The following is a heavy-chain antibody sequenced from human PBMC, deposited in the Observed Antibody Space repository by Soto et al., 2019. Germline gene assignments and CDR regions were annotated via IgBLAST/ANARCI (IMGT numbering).Heavy chain of an antibody. CDR2: ISYDGSNK. D-gene: IGHD2-15*01. V-gene: IGHV3-30*18. J-gene: IGHJ3*02. CDR1: GFTCSSYG. CDR3: AKNCSGGSCHGDFNI. Sequence: GGSLTLSCAASGFTCSSYGMHWVRQAPGKGLEWVAVISYDGSNKYCADSVKGRFTISRDNSKNTLYLQMNSLRAEDTAVYYCAKNCSGGSCHGDFNIWGEGSMDTVSS.